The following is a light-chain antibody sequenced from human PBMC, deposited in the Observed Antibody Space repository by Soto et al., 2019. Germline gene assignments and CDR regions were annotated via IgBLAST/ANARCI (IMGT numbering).Light chain of an antibody. V-gene: IGKV1-5*03. CDR1: QTISSW. CDR3: QQRSDWPT. J-gene: IGKJ5*01. CDR2: KAS. Sequence: DIQMTQSPSTLSGSVGDRVTITFRASQTISSWLAWYQQKPGKAPKLLIYKASTLKSGVPSRFSGSGSGTEFTLTISSLEPEDFAVYYCQQRSDWPTFGQGTRLEIK.